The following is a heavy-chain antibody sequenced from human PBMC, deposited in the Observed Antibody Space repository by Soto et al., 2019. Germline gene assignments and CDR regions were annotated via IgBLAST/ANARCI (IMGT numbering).Heavy chain of an antibody. CDR3: ARVSWGPSNYNYDWIDP. Sequence: QVQLVQSGAEVKKPGSSVKVSCRVSGGTFNNYAITWVRQAPGQGLEWMGGIIPIFGTANYAQKFQDRVTITADTSTSTANMELRSLRSEDTAVYYCARVSWGPSNYNYDWIDPWGQGTLVTVSS. J-gene: IGHJ5*02. V-gene: IGHV1-69*06. CDR2: IIPIFGTA. CDR1: GGTFNNYA. D-gene: IGHD1-1*01.